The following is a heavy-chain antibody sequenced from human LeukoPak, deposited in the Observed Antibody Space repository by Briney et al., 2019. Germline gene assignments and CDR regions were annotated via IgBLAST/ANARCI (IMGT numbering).Heavy chain of an antibody. D-gene: IGHD6-13*01. J-gene: IGHJ6*03. CDR3: ARDDLQLVRRLGGSTEYYYYYYMDV. V-gene: IGHV3-7*01. Sequence: GGSLRLSCVASEFSFDNYRMNWVRQAPGKGLEWVANINQDGSEKYYVNSVQGRFTISRDNAKNSLYLQMNSLRAEDTADYYCARDDLQLVRRLGGSTEYYYYYYMDVWGKGTTVTVSS. CDR2: INQDGSEK. CDR1: EFSFDNYR.